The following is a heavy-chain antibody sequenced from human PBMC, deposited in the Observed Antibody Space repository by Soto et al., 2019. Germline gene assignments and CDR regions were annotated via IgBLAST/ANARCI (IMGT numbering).Heavy chain of an antibody. CDR1: GFTFSSYS. J-gene: IGHJ6*02. V-gene: IGHV3-21*01. CDR2: ISSSSSYI. Sequence: PGGSLRLSCAASGFTFSSYSMNWVRQAPGKGLEWVSSISSSSSYIYYADSVKGRFTISRDNAKNSLYLQMNSLRAEDTAVYYCARDGENLSGSYLSSLYYYYYYGMDVWGQGTTVTVSS. CDR3: ARDGENLSGSYLSSLYYYYYYGMDV. D-gene: IGHD1-26*01.